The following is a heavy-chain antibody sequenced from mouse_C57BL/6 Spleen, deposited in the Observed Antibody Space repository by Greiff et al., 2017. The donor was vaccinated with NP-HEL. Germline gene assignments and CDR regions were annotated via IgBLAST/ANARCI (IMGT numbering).Heavy chain of an antibody. CDR3: ARSGIYYGYDEGY. J-gene: IGHJ2*01. CDR2: INPNYGTT. CDR1: GYSFTDYN. D-gene: IGHD2-2*01. V-gene: IGHV1-39*01. Sequence: VHVKQSGPELVKPGASVKISCKASGYSFTDYNMNWVKQSNGKSLEWIGVINPNYGTTSYNQKFKGKATLTVDQSSSTAYMQLNSLTSEDSAVYYCARSGIYYGYDEGYWGQGTTLTVSS.